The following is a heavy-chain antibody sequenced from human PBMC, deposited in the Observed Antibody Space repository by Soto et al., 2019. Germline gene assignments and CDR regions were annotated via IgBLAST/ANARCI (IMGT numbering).Heavy chain of an antibody. Sequence: GGSLRLSCAASGFTFSSYWMHWVRQAPGKGLVWVSRINSDGSSTSYADSVKGRFTISRDNAKNTLYLQMNSLRAEDTAVYYCATYVYVAGFDYWGQGTLVTVSS. CDR1: GFTFSSYW. J-gene: IGHJ4*02. CDR2: INSDGSST. D-gene: IGHD3-10*02. V-gene: IGHV3-74*01. CDR3: ATYVYVAGFDY.